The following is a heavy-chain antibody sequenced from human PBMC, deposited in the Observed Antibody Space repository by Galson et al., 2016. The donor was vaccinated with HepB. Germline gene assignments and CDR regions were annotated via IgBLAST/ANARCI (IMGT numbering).Heavy chain of an antibody. D-gene: IGHD6-19*01. CDR3: ANHRTTGYSIGGGGAFDI. V-gene: IGHV3-23*01. CDR2: IRGSGTGT. J-gene: IGHJ3*02. Sequence: SLRLSCAASGFTLTTYTMSWVRQAPGKGLEWVSSIRGSGTGTHYADSVKGRFTISRDNSKNTLYLQINSLRVEDTAVYYCANHRTTGYSIGGGGAFDIWGQGTMVTVSS. CDR1: GFTLTTYT.